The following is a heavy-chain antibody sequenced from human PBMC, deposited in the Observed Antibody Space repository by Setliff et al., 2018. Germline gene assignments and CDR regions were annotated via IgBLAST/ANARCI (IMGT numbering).Heavy chain of an antibody. Sequence: ASVKVSCKASGYSFTGYYVNWVRQAPGQGLEWMGWISVYSGDASYVQKFQGRVTMTADTSTSTAYMELSSLRSEDTAVYYCAREGSSSSSDPGFDPWGQGTLVTVSS. CDR2: ISVYSGDA. D-gene: IGHD6-13*01. CDR1: GYSFTGYY. CDR3: AREGSSSSSDPGFDP. V-gene: IGHV1-18*04. J-gene: IGHJ5*02.